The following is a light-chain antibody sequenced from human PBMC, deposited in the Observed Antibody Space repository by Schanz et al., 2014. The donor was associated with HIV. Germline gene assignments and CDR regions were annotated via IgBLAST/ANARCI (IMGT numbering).Light chain of an antibody. CDR1: DSDVGDYNL. V-gene: IGLV2-23*02. CDR3: SSYAGSNILWL. Sequence: QSALTQPASVSGSPGQSITISCSGSDSDVGDYNLVSWYQQHPDKAPKVVIFEVSKRPSGVPDRYSGSKSDTSASLAITGLQAEDEADYYCSSYAGSNILWLFGGGTKLTVL. CDR2: EVS. J-gene: IGLJ3*02.